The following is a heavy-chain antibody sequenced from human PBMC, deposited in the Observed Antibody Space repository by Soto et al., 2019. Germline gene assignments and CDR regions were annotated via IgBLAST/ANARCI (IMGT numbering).Heavy chain of an antibody. J-gene: IGHJ4*02. V-gene: IGHV1-8*01. CDR3: AISPGIRRVVVVAATYYFDY. Sequence: ASVKVSCKASGYTFTSYDINWVRQATGQGLEWMGWMNPNSGNTGYAQKFQGRVTMTRNTSISTAYMELSSLRSEDTAVYYCAISPGIRRVVVVAATYYFDYWGQGTLVTVSS. CDR1: GYTFTSYD. D-gene: IGHD2-15*01. CDR2: MNPNSGNT.